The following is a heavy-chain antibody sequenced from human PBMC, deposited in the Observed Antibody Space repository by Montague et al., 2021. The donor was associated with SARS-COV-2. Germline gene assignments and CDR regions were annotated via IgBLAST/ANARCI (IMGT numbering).Heavy chain of an antibody. CDR3: ARVYYGGNSAFDY. J-gene: IGHJ4*02. CDR1: GFSLSTSGMC. CDR2: IDWDDDK. Sequence: PALVKPTQTLTLTCTFSGFSLSTSGMCVSWIRQPPGKALEWLARIDWDDDKYYSTSLKTRLTISKDTSKSQVVLTMTNMDPVDTATYYCARVYYGGNSAFDYWGQGTLVTVSS. D-gene: IGHD4-23*01. V-gene: IGHV2-70*11.